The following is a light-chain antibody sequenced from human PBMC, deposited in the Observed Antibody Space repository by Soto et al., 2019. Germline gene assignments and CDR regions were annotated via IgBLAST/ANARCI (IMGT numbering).Light chain of an antibody. CDR1: RSVSISY. V-gene: IGKV3-20*01. Sequence: EIVLTQSPGTLSLCPGERATLSCRASRSVSISYLAWYQQKPGQAPRLLIYGASSRATGIPDRFSGSGSGTDFTLTISRLEPEDFALYYCQQFGSSPLFTFGPGTKVDVK. CDR3: QQFGSSPLFT. J-gene: IGKJ3*01. CDR2: GAS.